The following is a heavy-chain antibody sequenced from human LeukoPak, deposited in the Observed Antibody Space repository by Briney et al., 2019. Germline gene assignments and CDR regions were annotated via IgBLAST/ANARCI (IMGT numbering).Heavy chain of an antibody. Sequence: ASVKVSCKASGYTFTSYGITWVRQAPGQGLEWMGWINANNGNTNYAQNLQGRVTMTRDTSTSTAYMDLRSLRSDDTAVYCCARGPIAAAGDYWGQGTLVTVSS. CDR2: INANNGNT. V-gene: IGHV1-18*01. J-gene: IGHJ4*02. CDR1: GYTFTSYG. CDR3: ARGPIAAAGDY. D-gene: IGHD6-13*01.